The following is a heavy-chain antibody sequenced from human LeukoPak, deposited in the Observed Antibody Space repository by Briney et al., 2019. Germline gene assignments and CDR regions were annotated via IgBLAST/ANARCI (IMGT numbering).Heavy chain of an antibody. D-gene: IGHD1-26*01. V-gene: IGHV3-21*01. Sequence: GGSLRLSYAASGFTFSSYSMNWVRQAPGKGLVWVSSISSSSSYIYYGDSVKGRFTISRDNSKNTLYLQMNSLRAEDTAVYYCATESGTYSGTCFDYWGQGTLVTVSS. CDR1: GFTFSSYS. CDR2: ISSSSSYI. J-gene: IGHJ4*02. CDR3: ATESGTYSGTCFDY.